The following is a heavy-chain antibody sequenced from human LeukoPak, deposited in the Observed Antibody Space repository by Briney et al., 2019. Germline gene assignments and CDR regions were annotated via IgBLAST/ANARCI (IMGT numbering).Heavy chain of an antibody. CDR2: ISGSGGST. CDR1: GFTFSSYA. Sequence: GGSLRLSCAASGFTFSSYAMSWVRQAPGKGLEWVSAISGSGGSTYYADSVKGRFTISRDNSKNTLYLQMNSLRAEDTAVYYCVKDRGYYDSSGYYAFDYWGQGTLVTVSS. J-gene: IGHJ4*02. V-gene: IGHV3-23*01. CDR3: VKDRGYYDSSGYYAFDY. D-gene: IGHD3-22*01.